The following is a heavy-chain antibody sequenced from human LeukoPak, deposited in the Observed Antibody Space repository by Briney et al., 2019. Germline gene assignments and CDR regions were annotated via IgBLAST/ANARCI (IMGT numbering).Heavy chain of an antibody. CDR3: ARVDDRGWLQNYFDY. J-gene: IGHJ4*02. CDR1: GFTFSSYN. Sequence: QLGGSLRLSCAASGFTFSSYNMTWVRQAPGKGLEWVSYISSSSSTIFYAASVRGRFTISRDNAKNSLYLQMNSLRPEDTAVYYCARVDDRGWLQNYFDYWGQGTLVTVSS. D-gene: IGHD5-12*01. CDR2: ISSSSSTI. V-gene: IGHV3-48*01.